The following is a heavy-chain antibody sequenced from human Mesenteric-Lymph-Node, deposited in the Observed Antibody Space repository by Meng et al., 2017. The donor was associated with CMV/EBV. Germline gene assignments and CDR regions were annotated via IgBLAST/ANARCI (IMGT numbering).Heavy chain of an antibody. CDR1: GFTFSSYA. J-gene: IGHJ6*02. V-gene: IGHV3-23*01. CDR2: ISGSGGKT. CDR3: VKGRTTVGSTAGNGMDV. D-gene: IGHD1-26*01. Sequence: GESLKISCAASGFTFSSYAMSWVRQAPGKGLEWVSAISGSGGKTNYADSVKGRFTISRDNSKNTVHLQMNSLRAEDTAVYYCVKGRTTVGSTAGNGMDVWGQGTTVTVSS.